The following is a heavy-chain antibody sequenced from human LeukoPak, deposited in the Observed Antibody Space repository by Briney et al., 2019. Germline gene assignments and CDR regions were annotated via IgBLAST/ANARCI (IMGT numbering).Heavy chain of an antibody. CDR3: ARVSATAGSIFRDY. CDR2: INPNSGGT. Sequence: GASVKVSCKASGYTFTGYYMHWVRQAPGQGLEWMGWINPNSGGTNYAQKFQGRVTMTRDTSISTAYMELSRLRSDDTAVYYCARVSATAGSIFRDYWGQGTLVTVSS. J-gene: IGHJ4*02. CDR1: GYTFTGYY. V-gene: IGHV1-2*02. D-gene: IGHD3-3*01.